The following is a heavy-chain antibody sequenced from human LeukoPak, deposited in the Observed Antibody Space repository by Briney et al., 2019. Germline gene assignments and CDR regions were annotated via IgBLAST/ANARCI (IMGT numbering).Heavy chain of an antibody. V-gene: IGHV4-59*01. Sequence: SETLSLTCTVSGGSISSYYWSWIRQPPGKGLEWIGYIYYSGSTNYNPSLKSRVTISVDTSKNQFSLKLSSVTAADTAVYYCARGGVVGAIDYWGQGTLVTASS. D-gene: IGHD2-15*01. CDR2: IYYSGST. CDR3: ARGGVVGAIDY. CDR1: GGSISSYY. J-gene: IGHJ4*02.